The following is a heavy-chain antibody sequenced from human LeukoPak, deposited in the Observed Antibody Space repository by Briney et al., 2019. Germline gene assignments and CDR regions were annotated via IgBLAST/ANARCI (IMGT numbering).Heavy chain of an antibody. J-gene: IGHJ4*02. CDR1: GGSISSYY. V-gene: IGHV4-4*07. D-gene: IGHD2-21*01. Sequence: PSETLSLTCTVSGGSISSYYWSWIRQPAGKGLEWIGRIYTSGSTNYNPSLKSRVTMSVDTSKNQFSLKLSSVTAADTAVYYCARGIPSWASRPHFDYWGQGTLVTVSS. CDR2: IYTSGST. CDR3: ARGIPSWASRPHFDY.